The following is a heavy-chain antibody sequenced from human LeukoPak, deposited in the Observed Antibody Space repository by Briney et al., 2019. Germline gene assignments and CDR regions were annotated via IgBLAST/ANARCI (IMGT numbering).Heavy chain of an antibody. CDR3: TTVGGDWLLYYYGMDV. V-gene: IGHV3-15*01. CDR2: IKSKTDGCTI. Sequence: GGSLRLSCAASGFTFSNAWMSWVRQAPGKGLEWVGRIKSKTDGCTIDYAAPVKGRFTIAREDSKKTKYLQMNSLKTEDTAVYYCTTVGGDWLLYYYGMDVWGQGTTVTVSS. D-gene: IGHD3-9*01. CDR1: GFTFSNAW. J-gene: IGHJ6*02.